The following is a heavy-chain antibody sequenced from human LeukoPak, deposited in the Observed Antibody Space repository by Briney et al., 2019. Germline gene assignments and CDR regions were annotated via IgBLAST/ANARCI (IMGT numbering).Heavy chain of an antibody. Sequence: GASVKASCKASGGTFSSYAISWVRQAPGQGLEWMGRIIPILGIANYAQKFQGRVTIAADKSTSTACMELSSLRSEDTAVYYCARPGNYYGSGDVDYWGQGTLVTVSS. J-gene: IGHJ4*02. CDR3: ARPGNYYGSGDVDY. V-gene: IGHV1-69*04. D-gene: IGHD3-10*01. CDR1: GGTFSSYA. CDR2: IIPILGIA.